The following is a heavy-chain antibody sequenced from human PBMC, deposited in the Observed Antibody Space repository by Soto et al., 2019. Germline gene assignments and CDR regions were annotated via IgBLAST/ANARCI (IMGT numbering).Heavy chain of an antibody. V-gene: IGHV3-33*01. CDR1: GFTFSSYG. J-gene: IGHJ6*03. CDR2: IWYDGSNK. CDR3: ARSPYSPWGSYYYYMDV. D-gene: IGHD3-16*01. Sequence: GGSLRLSCAASGFTFSSYGMHWVRQAPGKGLEWVAVIWYDGSNKYYADSVKGRFTISRDNSKNTLYLQMNSLRAEDTAVYYCARSPYSPWGSYYYYMDVWGKGTTVTVSS.